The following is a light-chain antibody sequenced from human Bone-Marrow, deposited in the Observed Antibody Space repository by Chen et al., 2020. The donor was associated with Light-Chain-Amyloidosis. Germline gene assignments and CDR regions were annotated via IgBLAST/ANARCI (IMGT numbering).Light chain of an antibody. V-gene: IGLV6-57*01. CDR3: QSYQGSSQGV. J-gene: IGLJ3*02. CDR1: SGSIATNY. CDR2: EDD. Sequence: NFMLTQPHSVSVSPGKTVIISCTRSSGSIATNYVQWYQQRPGSSPTTVIYEDDQRPSGVPDRFSGSIDRSSNSASLTISGLKTEDEADYYCQSYQGSSQGVFGGETKLTVL.